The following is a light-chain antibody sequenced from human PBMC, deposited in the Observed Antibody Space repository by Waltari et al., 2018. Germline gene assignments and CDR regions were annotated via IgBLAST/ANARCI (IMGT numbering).Light chain of an antibody. J-gene: IGLJ1*01. V-gene: IGLV2-14*03. CDR3: SSYSSTSTFYV. Sequence: QSALTQPASVSGSPGQSVTISCTGSSSDIGAYDYVSWYQQHPDKGPKLLVYDVSQGPSGVSNCFSGSKSGNTASLVISGLRAEDEADYYCSSYSSTSTFYVFGTGTTVTVL. CDR1: SSDIGAYDY. CDR2: DVS.